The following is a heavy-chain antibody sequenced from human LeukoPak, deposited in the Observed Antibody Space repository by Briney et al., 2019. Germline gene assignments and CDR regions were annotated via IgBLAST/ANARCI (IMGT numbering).Heavy chain of an antibody. CDR3: ARDRVYSGYDKPTLFDY. CDR1: GFTFSGYS. J-gene: IGHJ4*02. CDR2: IKQGGSEK. D-gene: IGHD5-12*01. V-gene: IGHV3-7*03. Sequence: GGSLRLSCAASGFTFSGYSMSWVRQAPGKGLEWVANIKQGGSEKYYVDSAKGRFTISRDNAKNSLYLQMNSLRAEDTAVYYCARDRVYSGYDKPTLFDYWGQGTLVTVSS.